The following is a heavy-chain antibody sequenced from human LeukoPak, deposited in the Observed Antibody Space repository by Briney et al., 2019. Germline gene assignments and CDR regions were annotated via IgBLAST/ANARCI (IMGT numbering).Heavy chain of an antibody. V-gene: IGHV3-21*01. J-gene: IGHJ3*02. D-gene: IGHD3-16*01. Sequence: GGSLRPSCAASGFTFSSYSMNWVRQAPGKGLEWVSSISSSSSYIYYADSVKGRFTISRDNAKNSLYLQMNSLRAEDTAVYYCARDRLGDDAFDIWGQGTMVTVSS. CDR2: ISSSSSYI. CDR3: ARDRLGDDAFDI. CDR1: GFTFSSYS.